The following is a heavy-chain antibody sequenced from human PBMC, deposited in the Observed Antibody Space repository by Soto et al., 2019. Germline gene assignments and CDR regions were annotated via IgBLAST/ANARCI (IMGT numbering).Heavy chain of an antibody. CDR3: ARDLGVYDFWSGYYRALGGGMDV. CDR2: ISYDGSNK. CDR1: GFTFSSYA. D-gene: IGHD3-3*01. V-gene: IGHV3-30-3*01. Sequence: QVQLVESGGGVVQPGRSLRLSCAASGFTFSSYAMHWVRQAPGKGLEWVAVISYDGSNKYYADSVKGRFTISRDNSNNTLYLQMNSLRAEDTAVYYCARDLGVYDFWSGYYRALGGGMDVWGQGTTVTVSS. J-gene: IGHJ6*02.